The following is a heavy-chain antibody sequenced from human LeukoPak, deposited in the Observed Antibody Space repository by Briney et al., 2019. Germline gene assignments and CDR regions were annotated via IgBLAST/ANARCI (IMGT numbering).Heavy chain of an antibody. V-gene: IGHV3-30-3*01. D-gene: IGHD3-3*01. J-gene: IGHJ2*01. Sequence: GGSLRLSCAASGFTFSDYAMHWVRQAPGKGLEWLADILYGETNKYYADSVKCRFTISRDNAKNSLYLQMNSLRAEDTAVYYCARDSGIRFSRPGGYFDLWGRGTLVTVSS. CDR1: GFTFSDYA. CDR2: ILYGETNK. CDR3: ARDSGIRFSRPGGYFDL.